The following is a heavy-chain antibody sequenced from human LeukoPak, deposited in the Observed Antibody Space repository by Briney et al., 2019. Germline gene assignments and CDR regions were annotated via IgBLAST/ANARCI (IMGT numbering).Heavy chain of an antibody. CDR1: GFTFNSYS. Sequence: PGGSLRLSCVGSGFTFNSYSMNRVRQTPGTGLEWVSYIASRGETIYYVDSVKGRFTVSRDNTKNSLYLQMNSLGAEDTAIYYCARGNNTVAAEDYWGQGTLVTVSS. CDR2: IASRGETI. D-gene: IGHD6-13*01. CDR3: ARGNNTVAAEDY. V-gene: IGHV3-48*04. J-gene: IGHJ4*02.